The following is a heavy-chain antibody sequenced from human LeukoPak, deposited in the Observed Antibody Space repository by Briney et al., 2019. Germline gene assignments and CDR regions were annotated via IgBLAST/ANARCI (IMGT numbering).Heavy chain of an antibody. CDR2: ISWDGGST. CDR1: GFTFDDYT. CDR3: AMGGYYDSSGYRL. D-gene: IGHD3-22*01. J-gene: IGHJ4*02. V-gene: IGHV3-43*01. Sequence: GGSLRLSCAASGFTFDDYTMLWVRQAPGKGLEWVSLISWDGGSTYYADSVKGRFTISRDNSKNSLYLQMNSLRTEDTALYYCAMGGYYDSSGYRLWGQGTLVTVSS.